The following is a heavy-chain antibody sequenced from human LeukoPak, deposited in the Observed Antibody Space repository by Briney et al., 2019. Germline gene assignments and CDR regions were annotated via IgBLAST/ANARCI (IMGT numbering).Heavy chain of an antibody. V-gene: IGHV1-8*02. CDR1: GYTFTGYY. Sequence: GASVKVSCKASGYTFTGYYMHWVLQAPGQGLEWMGRINPNSGNTGYAQKFQGRVTMTRNTSISTAYMELSSLRSEDTAVYYCASARGVTTSDAFDIWGQGTMVTVS. J-gene: IGHJ3*02. D-gene: IGHD4-17*01. CDR2: INPNSGNT. CDR3: ASARGVTTSDAFDI.